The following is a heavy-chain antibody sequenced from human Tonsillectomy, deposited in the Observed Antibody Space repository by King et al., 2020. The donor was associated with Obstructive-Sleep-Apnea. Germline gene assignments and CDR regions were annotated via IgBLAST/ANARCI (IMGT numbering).Heavy chain of an antibody. CDR3: AKDVVIKVYYYGMDV. J-gene: IGHJ6*02. Sequence: VQLVESGGGVVQPGRSLRLSCEASGFTFSTYGMHWVRQAPGKGLEWVAVISYDGRNKYYADSVKGRFTISRDNSKNTLYLQINTLRAEDPAVYYCAKDVVIKVYYYGMDVWGQGTTVTVPS. CDR2: ISYDGRNK. D-gene: IGHD2-21*01. CDR1: GFTFSTYG. V-gene: IGHV3-30*18.